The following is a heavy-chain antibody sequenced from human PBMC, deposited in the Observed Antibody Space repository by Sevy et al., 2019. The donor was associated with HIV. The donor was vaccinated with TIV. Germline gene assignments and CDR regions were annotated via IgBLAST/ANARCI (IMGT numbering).Heavy chain of an antibody. CDR3: AKVDVVVPVADYGLDV. J-gene: IGHJ6*02. D-gene: IGHD2-2*01. Sequence: GGSLRLSCAASGFTFSNYAMSWVRQAPGKGLEWVSSISRSGGSIHYADSVKGRFTISRDNSKNTLYLKMNRLRAEETAVYYCAKVDVVVPVADYGLDVWGQGTTVTVSS. CDR1: GFTFSNYA. V-gene: IGHV3-23*01. CDR2: ISRSGGSI.